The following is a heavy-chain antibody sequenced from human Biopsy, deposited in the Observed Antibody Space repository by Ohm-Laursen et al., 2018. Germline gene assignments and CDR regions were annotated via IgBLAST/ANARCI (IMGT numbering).Heavy chain of an antibody. D-gene: IGHD1/OR15-1a*01. CDR1: GDSISSDY. V-gene: IGHV4-4*07. Sequence: PSQTLSLTCTVSGDSISSDYWTWIRRPPGKGLEWIGRIYGSGSTNYNPSLRGRVTLSGDTSKNQVSLRLRSVTAADTAVYYCAREGLDWDNRRYKGLDVWGQGATVIVSS. J-gene: IGHJ6*02. CDR3: AREGLDWDNRRYKGLDV. CDR2: IYGSGST.